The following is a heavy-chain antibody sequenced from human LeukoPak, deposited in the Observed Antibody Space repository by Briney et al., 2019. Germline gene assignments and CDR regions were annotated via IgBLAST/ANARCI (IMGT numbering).Heavy chain of an antibody. J-gene: IGHJ4*02. V-gene: IGHV1-2*06. CDR1: GYTFTGYY. CDR2: INPNSGGT. Sequence: ASVKVSCKASGYTFTGYYMHWVRQAPGQGLEWMGRINPNSGGTNYVQKFQGRVTMTRDTSISTAYMELSRLRSEDTAVYYCARARYDFWSGYDDYWGQGTLVTVSS. D-gene: IGHD3-3*01. CDR3: ARARYDFWSGYDDY.